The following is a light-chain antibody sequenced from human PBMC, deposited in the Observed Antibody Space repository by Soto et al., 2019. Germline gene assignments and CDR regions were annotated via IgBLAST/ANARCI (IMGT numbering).Light chain of an antibody. CDR2: DAS. J-gene: IGKJ1*01. CDR1: QSVSSN. V-gene: IGKV3D-15*01. Sequence: EIVMTQSPATLSVSPGERATLCVMASQSVSSNLAWYQQKPGQAPRLVIYDASSRATGIPDRFSASGSGTDFTLTISRLETEDFAVYFCQQYSYSPMTFGQGTKVDIK. CDR3: QQYSYSPMT.